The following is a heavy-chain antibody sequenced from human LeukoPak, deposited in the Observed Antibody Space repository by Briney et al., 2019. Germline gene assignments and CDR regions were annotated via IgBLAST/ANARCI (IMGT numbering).Heavy chain of an antibody. D-gene: IGHD3-3*01. CDR2: ISYDGSNK. CDR1: GFTFSSYA. Sequence: GGSLRLSCAASGFTFSSYAMHWVRQAPGKGLEWVAVISYDGSNKYYADSVKGRFTISRDNSKNTLYLQMNSLRAEDTAVYYCANFWSGYSNTRYFDYWGQGTLVTVSS. V-gene: IGHV3-30-3*01. CDR3: ANFWSGYSNTRYFDY. J-gene: IGHJ4*02.